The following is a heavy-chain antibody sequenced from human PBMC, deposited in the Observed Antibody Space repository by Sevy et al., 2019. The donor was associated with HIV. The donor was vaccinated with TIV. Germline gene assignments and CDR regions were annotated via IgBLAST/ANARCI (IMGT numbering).Heavy chain of an antibody. CDR3: AAVGASRGYFDI. J-gene: IGHJ2*01. Sequence: GGSLRLSCVASGFTFGDHYMDWVRQAPGKGLEWVGRIINKVKSYTTEYAASVKGRFIVSRDDSKKSLYLQMNSLKTEDMAGYYCAAVGASRGYFDIWGRGTLVTVSS. D-gene: IGHD1-26*01. CDR1: GFTFGDHY. V-gene: IGHV3-72*01. CDR2: IINKVKSYTT.